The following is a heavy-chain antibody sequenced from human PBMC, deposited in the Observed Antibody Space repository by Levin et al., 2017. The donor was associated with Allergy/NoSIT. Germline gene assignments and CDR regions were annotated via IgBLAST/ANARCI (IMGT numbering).Heavy chain of an antibody. D-gene: IGHD4-17*01. J-gene: IGHJ4*02. V-gene: IGHV5-10-1*01. CDR2: IDPSDSYS. CDR1: GYTFTTYW. Sequence: GESLKISCQGSGYTFTTYWINWVRQVPGKGLEWMGRIDPSDSYSNYSPSFQGHVTISVDKSISTAYLQWSSLEASDTAMYYCARPLGYGDYGDWGQGSLVTVSS. CDR3: ARPLGYGDYGD.